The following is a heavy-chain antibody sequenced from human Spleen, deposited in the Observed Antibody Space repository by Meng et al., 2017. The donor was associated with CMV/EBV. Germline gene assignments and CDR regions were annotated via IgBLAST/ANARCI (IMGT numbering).Heavy chain of an antibody. CDR1: YG. CDR3: VRDRGNNIIMDRNRFSEDWYFDL. J-gene: IGHJ2*01. D-gene: IGHD3-10*01. Sequence: YGMHWVRRAPGKGLEWVAVISKDGSTKYYADFVKGRSTISRDTSKNMVYLEMNSLRLDDMAVYYCVRDRGNNIIMDRNRFSEDWYFDLWGRGTLVTVSS. CDR2: ISKDGSTK. V-gene: IGHV3-30*19.